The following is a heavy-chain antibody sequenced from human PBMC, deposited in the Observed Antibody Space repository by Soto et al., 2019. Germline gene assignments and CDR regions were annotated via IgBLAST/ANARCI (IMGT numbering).Heavy chain of an antibody. CDR2: IDKSGGDT. V-gene: IGHV3-23*05. Sequence: GGSLRLSCAASGFTFTNYLMTWVRQAPGKGLEWVSSIDKSGGDTYYADSVKGRFTISRDNSKNTLYLQMNGLRAEDTALYYCAKETYSRSWYFWGPGTLVTVSS. CDR1: GFTFTNYL. D-gene: IGHD2-2*01. J-gene: IGHJ4*02. CDR3: AKETYSRSWYF.